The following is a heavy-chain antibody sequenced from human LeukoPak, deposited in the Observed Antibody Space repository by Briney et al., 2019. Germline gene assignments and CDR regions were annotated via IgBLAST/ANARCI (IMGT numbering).Heavy chain of an antibody. D-gene: IGHD6-19*01. V-gene: IGHV3-30*03. CDR2: ISYDGSNK. J-gene: IGHJ6*02. Sequence: PGGSLRLSCAASGFTFSSYGMHWVRQAPGKGLEWVAGISYDGSNKYYADSVKGRFTISRDNSKNTLYLQMNSLRAEDTAVYYCARASGAPGGMDVWGQGTTVTVSS. CDR1: GFTFSSYG. CDR3: ARASGAPGGMDV.